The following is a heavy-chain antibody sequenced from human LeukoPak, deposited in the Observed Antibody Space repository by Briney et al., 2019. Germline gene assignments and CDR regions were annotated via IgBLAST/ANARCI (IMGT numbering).Heavy chain of an antibody. CDR1: TYTFTAYY. Sequence: APVKVSCKASTYTFTAYYMHWVRQAPGQGLEWMGWINPNSGGTNYAQKFQGRVTMTRDTSISTAYMELSRLISDDTAVYYCARDREIAGYDYVWGSYRPGGFDYWGQGTLVTVSS. D-gene: IGHD3-16*02. V-gene: IGHV1-2*02. J-gene: IGHJ4*02. CDR3: ARDREIAGYDYVWGSYRPGGFDY. CDR2: INPNSGGT.